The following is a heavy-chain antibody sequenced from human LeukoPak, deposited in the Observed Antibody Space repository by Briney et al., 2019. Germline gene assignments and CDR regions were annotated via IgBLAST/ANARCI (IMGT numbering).Heavy chain of an antibody. V-gene: IGHV4-59*08. D-gene: IGHD3-10*01. Sequence: SETLSLTCTVSGGSISSYYWSWTRQPPGKGLEWIGYIYYSGSTNYNPSLKSRVTISVDTSKNQFSLKLSSVTAADTAVYYCARLRLWFGVDYWGQGTLVTVSS. J-gene: IGHJ4*02. CDR2: IYYSGST. CDR3: ARLRLWFGVDY. CDR1: GGSISSYY.